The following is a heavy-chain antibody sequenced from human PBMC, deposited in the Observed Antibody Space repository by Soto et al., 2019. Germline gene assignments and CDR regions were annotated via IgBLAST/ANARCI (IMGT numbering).Heavy chain of an antibody. J-gene: IGHJ6*02. D-gene: IGHD1-26*01. CDR1: GYSFTSYW. Sequence: GESLKISCKGSGYSFTSYWIGWVRQMPGKGLEWMGIIYPGDSDTRYSPSFQGQVTISXXXXXXTXYXQXSXLKAXDTAMYYCARLELKDGMDVWGQGTTVTVSS. CDR3: ARLELKDGMDV. CDR2: IYPGDSDT. V-gene: IGHV5-51*01.